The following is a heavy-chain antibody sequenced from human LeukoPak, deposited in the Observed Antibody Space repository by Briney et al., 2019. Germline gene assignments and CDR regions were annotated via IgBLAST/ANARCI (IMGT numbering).Heavy chain of an antibody. CDR1: GYTFTSYG. J-gene: IGHJ6*03. Sequence: GASVKVSCKASGYTFTSYGISWVRQAPGQGLEWMGWISAYNGNTNYAQKFQGRVTMTRDTSISTAYMELSRLRSDDTAVYYCARETYDFWSGYYYYMDVWGKGTTVTVSS. CDR3: ARETYDFWSGYYYYMDV. D-gene: IGHD3-3*01. CDR2: ISAYNGNT. V-gene: IGHV1-18*01.